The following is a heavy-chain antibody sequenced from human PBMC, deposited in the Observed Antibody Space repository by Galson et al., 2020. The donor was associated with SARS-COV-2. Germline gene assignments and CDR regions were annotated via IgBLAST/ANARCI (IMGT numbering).Heavy chain of an antibody. D-gene: IGHD4-17*01. CDR3: ATASTVTTSSYIYPRKIYYYYGMDV. CDR2: FDPEDGET. V-gene: IGHV1-24*01. J-gene: IGHJ6*02. Sequence: ASVKVSCKVSGYTLTELSMHCVRQAPGKGLEWMGGFDPEDGETIYAQKFQGRVTMTEDTSTDTAYMELSSLRSEDTAVYYCATASTVTTSSYIYPRKIYYYYGMDVGGQGTTVTVSS. CDR1: GYTLTELS.